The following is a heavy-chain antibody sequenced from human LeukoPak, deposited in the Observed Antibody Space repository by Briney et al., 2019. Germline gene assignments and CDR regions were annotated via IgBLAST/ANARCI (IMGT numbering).Heavy chain of an antibody. V-gene: IGHV3-23*01. D-gene: IGHD5-18*01. CDR1: GFTFSSYW. J-gene: IGHJ4*02. Sequence: GGSLRLSCAASGFTFSSYWMSWVRQAPGKGLEWVSAISGSGGSTYYADSVKGRFTISRDNSKNTLYLQMNSLRAEDTAVYYCAKVDTAMGGYFDYWGQGTLVTVSS. CDR3: AKVDTAMGGYFDY. CDR2: ISGSGGST.